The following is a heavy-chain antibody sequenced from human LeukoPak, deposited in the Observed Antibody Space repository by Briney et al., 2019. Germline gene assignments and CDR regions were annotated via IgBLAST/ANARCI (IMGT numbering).Heavy chain of an antibody. CDR3: AKDPVIAAAGTGWYYFDY. J-gene: IGHJ4*02. CDR2: ISGSGTST. D-gene: IGHD6-13*01. Sequence: AGGSLRLSCAASGFTFSTYAMSWGRLAPGKGLEWVSTISGSGTSTYYADSVKGRFTISRDSSKSTLFLQMDSLRDEDSAVYYCAKDPVIAAAGTGWYYFDYWGQGTLVTVSS. CDR1: GFTFSTYA. V-gene: IGHV3-23*01.